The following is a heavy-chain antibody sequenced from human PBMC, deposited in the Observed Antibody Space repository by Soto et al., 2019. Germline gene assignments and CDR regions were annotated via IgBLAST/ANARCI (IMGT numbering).Heavy chain of an antibody. Sequence: VESGGGVVQPGTSLRLSCAASGFTFKTHAMHWVRQAPGKGLEWMAVIAYDGNEKFYADSVKGRFTISRDNSKNALYLQINTLRNEDTAVYYCGKDVGDYVPYYYGVDVWGQGTTVTVSS. J-gene: IGHJ6*02. CDR3: GKDVGDYVPYYYGVDV. D-gene: IGHD1-26*01. CDR2: IAYDGNEK. V-gene: IGHV3-30*18. CDR1: GFTFKTHA.